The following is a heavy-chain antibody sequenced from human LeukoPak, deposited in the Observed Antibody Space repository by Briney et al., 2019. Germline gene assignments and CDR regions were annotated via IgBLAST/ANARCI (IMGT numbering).Heavy chain of an antibody. D-gene: IGHD3-3*01. CDR1: GFTFSSYV. J-gene: IGHJ4*02. Sequence: GGSLRLSCAASGFTFSSYVMSWVRQTPGKGLEWVSAISGSGDDTYYADSVKGRFTIPRDNSKNTLYLQMNSLRAEDTAVYYCAKDISTIFGPSDYWGQGTLVTVSS. CDR3: AKDISTIFGPSDY. V-gene: IGHV3-23*01. CDR2: ISGSGDDT.